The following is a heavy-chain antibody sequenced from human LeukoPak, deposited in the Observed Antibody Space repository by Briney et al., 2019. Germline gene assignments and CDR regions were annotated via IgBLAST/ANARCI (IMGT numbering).Heavy chain of an antibody. J-gene: IGHJ4*02. D-gene: IGHD6-19*01. CDR3: VKEEVPRVCDWYDY. Sequence: PGGSLRLSCAASGFTFSSYGMHWVRQAPGKGLEWVAVISYEGGTKYYADSVTGRFTISRDNSKNTLYLQMNSLRSEDTAVYYCVKEEVPRVCDWYDYWGQGTLVTVSS. CDR2: ISYEGGTK. CDR1: GFTFSSYG. V-gene: IGHV3-30*18.